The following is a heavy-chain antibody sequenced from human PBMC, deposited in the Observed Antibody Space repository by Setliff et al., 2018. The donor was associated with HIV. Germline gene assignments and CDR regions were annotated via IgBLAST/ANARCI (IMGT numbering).Heavy chain of an antibody. Sequence: ASVKVSCKASGYRFGSYGISWVRQAPGQGLEWMGWISAYNGNTKYTQKFQGRVTMTTDTSTSTAYMELRSLRSDDTAVYYCARVSMLNWFDPWGQGTLVTVSS. D-gene: IGHD3-10*02. J-gene: IGHJ5*02. CDR2: ISAYNGNT. CDR3: ARVSMLNWFDP. V-gene: IGHV1-18*01. CDR1: GYRFGSYG.